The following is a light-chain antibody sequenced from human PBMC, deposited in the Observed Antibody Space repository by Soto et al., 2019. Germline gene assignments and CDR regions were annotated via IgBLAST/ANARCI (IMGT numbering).Light chain of an antibody. V-gene: IGLV1-51*01. CDR3: GSWDSSLSAYV. Sequence: YALTQPPSVSAAPGQRVTISCSGSSSNIGGNSVSWYQQLPGTAPKLLIYDDDKRSSGIPDRFSGSKSGTSATLGITGFQTGDEADHYCGSWDSSLSAYVFGTGTKVTVL. CDR1: SSNIGGNS. J-gene: IGLJ1*01. CDR2: DDD.